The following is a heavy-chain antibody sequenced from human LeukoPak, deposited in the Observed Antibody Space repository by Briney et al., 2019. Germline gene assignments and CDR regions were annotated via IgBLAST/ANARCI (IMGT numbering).Heavy chain of an antibody. CDR1: GFTLSSYA. D-gene: IGHD1/OR15-1a*01. V-gene: IGHV3-23*01. Sequence: GGSLRLSCATSGFTLSSYAMSWVRQAPGKGLEWVSAISGSGAATYYADSVKVRFTISRDNPKNTLYLQMNSLRAEDTAIYYCAKTGNNNEGSFDFWGQGTLVTVSS. CDR3: AKTGNNNEGSFDF. CDR2: ISGSGAAT. J-gene: IGHJ4*02.